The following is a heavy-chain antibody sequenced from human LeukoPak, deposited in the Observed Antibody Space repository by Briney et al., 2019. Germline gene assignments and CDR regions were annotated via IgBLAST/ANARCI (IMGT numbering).Heavy chain of an antibody. Sequence: GSLRLSCAASGFTFITYWMHWVRQAPGKGLEWIGSIYYSGSTYYNPSLKSRVTISVDTSKNQFSLKLSSVTAADTAVYYCAREVVVITMGPLVDYWGQGTLVTVSS. V-gene: IGHV4-39*07. CDR3: AREVVVITMGPLVDY. CDR1: GFTFITYW. J-gene: IGHJ4*02. D-gene: IGHD3-22*01. CDR2: IYYSGST.